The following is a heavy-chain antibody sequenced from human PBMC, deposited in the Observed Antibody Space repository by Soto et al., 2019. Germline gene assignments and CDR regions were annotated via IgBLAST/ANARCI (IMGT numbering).Heavy chain of an antibody. CDR2: IYPGESDT. V-gene: IGHV5-51*01. D-gene: IGHD4-17*01. CDR3: ARHDYGAHFDH. J-gene: IGHJ4*02. CDR1: GYSFTSKW. Sequence: GESLKISCKGSGYSFTSKWIGWVRQMPGRGLEWMGIIYPGESDTRYSPSFQGQVTISADRSINTAYLQWSSLKASDTAMYYCARHDYGAHFDHWGQGTLVTVSS.